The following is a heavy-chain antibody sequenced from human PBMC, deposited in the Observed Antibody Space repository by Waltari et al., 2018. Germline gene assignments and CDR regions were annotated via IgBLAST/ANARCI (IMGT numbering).Heavy chain of an antibody. CDR3: ARHRLGYCSGGSCYPYYFDY. Sequence: QVQLQQWGAGLLKPSETLSLTCAVYGGSFSGYYWSWIRQPPGQGLEWIGEINHSGSTNYNPSLKSRVTISVDTSKNQFSLKLSSVTAADTAVYYCARHRLGYCSGGSCYPYYFDYWGQGTLVTVSS. J-gene: IGHJ4*02. D-gene: IGHD2-15*01. CDR2: INHSGST. V-gene: IGHV4-34*01. CDR1: GGSFSGYY.